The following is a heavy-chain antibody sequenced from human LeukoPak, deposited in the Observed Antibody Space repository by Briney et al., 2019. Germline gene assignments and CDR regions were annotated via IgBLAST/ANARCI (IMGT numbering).Heavy chain of an antibody. CDR2: IKSDGGST. V-gene: IGHV3-74*01. J-gene: IGHJ4*02. CDR3: ARDPVGGRPDY. D-gene: IGHD1-26*01. CDR1: GFTFSTYW. Sequence: GGSLRLSCAASGFTFSTYWMHWVRQAPGKGLVWVSRIKSDGGSTNYADSVKDRFTISRDNAKNMIYLEMNSLRAEDTAVYYCARDPVGGRPDYWGQGTLVTVSS.